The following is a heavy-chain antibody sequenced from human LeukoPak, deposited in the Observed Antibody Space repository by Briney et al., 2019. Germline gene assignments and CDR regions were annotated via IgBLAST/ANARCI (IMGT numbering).Heavy chain of an antibody. Sequence: GGSLRLSCTASGFTFSRYTMSWVRQAPGKGLEWVSGISGSDGDTFHADSVKGRFTISRDNSKNTLYLQMNSLRAEDTAVYYCAKTDYAHGYWGQGTLVTVSS. CDR1: GFTFSRYT. CDR2: ISGSDGDT. D-gene: IGHD4-17*01. V-gene: IGHV3-23*01. J-gene: IGHJ4*02. CDR3: AKTDYAHGY.